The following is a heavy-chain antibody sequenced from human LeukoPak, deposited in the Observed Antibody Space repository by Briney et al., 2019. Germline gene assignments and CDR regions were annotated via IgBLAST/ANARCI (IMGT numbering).Heavy chain of an antibody. CDR2: INHSGST. V-gene: IGHV4-34*01. D-gene: IGHD4-11*01. CDR1: GGPFSGYY. J-gene: IGHJ4*02. Sequence: PSETLSLTCAVYGGPFSGYYWSWIRQPPGKGLEWIGEINHSGSTNYNPSLKSRVTISVDTSKNQFSLKLSSVTAADRAVYYCARGIEYSNYLVYWGQGILVTVSS. CDR3: ARGIEYSNYLVY.